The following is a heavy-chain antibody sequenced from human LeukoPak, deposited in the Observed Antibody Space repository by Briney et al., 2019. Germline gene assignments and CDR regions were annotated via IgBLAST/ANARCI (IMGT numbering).Heavy chain of an antibody. CDR3: ARSRGDSSSSYDY. V-gene: IGHV4-61*05. Sequence: PSETLSLTCTVSGGSISSSSYYWGWIRQPPGKGLEWIGRTYISGTTNYNPSLKSRVTMSVDTSKNQLSLKLSSVTAADTAVYYCARSRGDSSSSYDYWGQGTLVTVSS. D-gene: IGHD6-13*01. J-gene: IGHJ4*02. CDR1: GGSISSSSYY. CDR2: TYISGTT.